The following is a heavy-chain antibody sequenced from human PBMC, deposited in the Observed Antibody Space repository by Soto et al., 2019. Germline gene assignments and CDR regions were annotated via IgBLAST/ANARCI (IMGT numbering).Heavy chain of an antibody. J-gene: IGHJ6*02. V-gene: IGHV3-48*02. CDR2: ISRSSSTI. CDR1: GFTFSRYI. Sequence: GGSLRLSCAASGFTFSRYIMNWVRQAPGKGLEWVASISRSSSTIYYADSVKGRFSIPRDNAKNSLSLQMNSLRDEDTAVYYCARTGIAESGTMYGMDVWGQGITVTVSS. D-gene: IGHD6-13*01. CDR3: ARTGIAESGTMYGMDV.